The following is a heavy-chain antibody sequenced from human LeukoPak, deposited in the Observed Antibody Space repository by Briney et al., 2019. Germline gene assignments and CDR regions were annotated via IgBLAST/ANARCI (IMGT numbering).Heavy chain of an antibody. V-gene: IGHV1-2*02. CDR1: GYTFTGYY. J-gene: IGHJ4*02. Sequence: ASVKVSCKASGYTFTGYYMHWVRQAPGQGLEWMGWINPNSGGTNYAQKFQGRVTMTRDTSISTAYMELSRLRSDDTAVYHCARAWFDCSGGSCYPKFDYWGQGTLVTVSS. D-gene: IGHD2-15*01. CDR2: INPNSGGT. CDR3: ARAWFDCSGGSCYPKFDY.